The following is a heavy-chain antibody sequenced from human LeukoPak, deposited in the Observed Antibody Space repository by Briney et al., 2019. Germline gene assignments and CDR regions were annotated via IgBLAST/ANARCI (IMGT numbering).Heavy chain of an antibody. CDR1: GFTFDTYP. CDR2: ISSNRDII. V-gene: IGHV3-48*01. CDR3: AKLTYGSGTYGAFDY. J-gene: IGHJ4*02. D-gene: IGHD3-10*01. Sequence: PGGSLRLSCAAAGFTFDTYPMNWVRQAPGRGLEWISYISSNRDIIYYAASVKGRFTISRDNSKNTLYLQMNSLRAEDTAVYYCAKLTYGSGTYGAFDYWGQGTLVTVST.